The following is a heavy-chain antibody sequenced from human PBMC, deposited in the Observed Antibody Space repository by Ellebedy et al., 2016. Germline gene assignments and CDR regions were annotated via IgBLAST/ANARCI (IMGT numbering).Heavy chain of an antibody. CDR1: GDSMSRYY. V-gene: IGHV4-4*07. D-gene: IGHD4-17*01. Sequence: SETLSLTXSVSGDSMSRYYWSWIRQPAGKGLEWIGRVFPSGITDYNPSLKSRVTMSVDTSRKQFSLNLSSVTAADTAVYFCAREDPYGGYSFDYWGQGSLVIVSS. CDR2: VFPSGIT. CDR3: AREDPYGGYSFDY. J-gene: IGHJ4*02.